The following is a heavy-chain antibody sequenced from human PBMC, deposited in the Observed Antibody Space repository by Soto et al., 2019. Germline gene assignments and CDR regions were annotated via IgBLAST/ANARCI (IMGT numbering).Heavy chain of an antibody. J-gene: IGHJ4*02. CDR2: INHSGST. Sequence: SETLSLTCAVYGGSFSGYYWSWIRQPPGKGLEWIGEINHSGSTNYNPSLKSRVTISVDTSKNQFSLRLSSVTAADTAVYYCARGGGYYDSSGYPGYWGQGTLVTVSS. D-gene: IGHD3-22*01. CDR1: GGSFSGYY. V-gene: IGHV4-34*01. CDR3: ARGGGYYDSSGYPGY.